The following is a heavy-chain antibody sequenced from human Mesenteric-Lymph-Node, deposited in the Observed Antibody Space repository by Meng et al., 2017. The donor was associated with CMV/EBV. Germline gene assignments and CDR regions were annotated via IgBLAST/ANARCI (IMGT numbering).Heavy chain of an antibody. CDR3: ARDRDSEEYFDY. Sequence: ASVKVSCKASGYTFTDYYIHWVRQAPGQGIEWVGWINPNIGGSIYAQKFQGRVSMTRDASINTAYMELAGLRSDDTAVYYCARDRDSEEYFDYWGQGTLVTVSS. D-gene: IGHD5-24*01. CDR1: GYTFTDYY. J-gene: IGHJ4*02. V-gene: IGHV1-2*02. CDR2: INPNIGGS.